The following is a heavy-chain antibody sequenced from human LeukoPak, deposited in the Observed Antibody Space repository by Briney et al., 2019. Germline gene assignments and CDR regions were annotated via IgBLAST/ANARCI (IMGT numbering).Heavy chain of an antibody. CDR2: INPNSGGT. D-gene: IGHD6-19*01. V-gene: IGHV1-2*02. CDR3: ARTLRRGEQWLPPGGDAFDI. Sequence: ASVKVSCKASGYTFTGYYMHWVRQAPGQGLEWMGWINPNSGGTNYAQKFQGRVTMTRDTSISTAYMELSRLRSDDTAVYYCARTLRRGEQWLPPGGDAFDIWGQGTMVTVSS. CDR1: GYTFTGYY. J-gene: IGHJ3*02.